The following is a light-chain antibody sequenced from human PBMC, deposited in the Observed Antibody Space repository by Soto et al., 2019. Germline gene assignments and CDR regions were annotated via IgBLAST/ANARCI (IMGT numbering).Light chain of an antibody. J-gene: IGLJ1*01. CDR2: EGS. CDR3: CSYAGSSTSEV. CDR1: SSDVGSYNL. Sequence: QSALTQPASVSGSPGQSITISCTGTSSDVGSYNLVSWYQQHPGKAPKLMIYEGSKRPSGVSNRFSGSKSGNTASLTISGLQAEDESDYYCCSYAGSSTSEVCGTGTKLTVL. V-gene: IGLV2-23*01.